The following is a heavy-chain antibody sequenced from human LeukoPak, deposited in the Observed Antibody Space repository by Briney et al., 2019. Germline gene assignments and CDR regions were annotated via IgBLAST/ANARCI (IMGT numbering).Heavy chain of an antibody. CDR3: AREGGMETYFDY. J-gene: IGHJ4*02. CDR1: GYTFTSYY. Sequence: ASVKVSCKASGYTFTSYYMHWVRQAPGQGLEWMGIINPSGGSTSYAQKFQGRVTMTRDTSTSTVYIELSSLRSEDTAVYYCAREGGMETYFDYWGQGTLVTVSS. CDR2: INPSGGST. D-gene: IGHD3-16*01. V-gene: IGHV1-46*01.